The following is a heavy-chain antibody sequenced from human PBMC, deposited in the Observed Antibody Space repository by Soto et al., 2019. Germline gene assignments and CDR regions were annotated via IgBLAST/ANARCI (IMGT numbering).Heavy chain of an antibody. CDR2: INWNSGSI. Sequence: SLRLSCAASGFTFDDYAMHWVRQVRGKGLEWVSGINWNSGSIGYADSVKGRFAISRDNAKNSLHLQMNSLRAEDTAFYYCVKDESINWYSGHFRHWGQGTLVTVSS. V-gene: IGHV3-9*01. CDR3: VKDESINWYSGHFRH. D-gene: IGHD6-13*01. CDR1: GFTFDDYA. J-gene: IGHJ1*01.